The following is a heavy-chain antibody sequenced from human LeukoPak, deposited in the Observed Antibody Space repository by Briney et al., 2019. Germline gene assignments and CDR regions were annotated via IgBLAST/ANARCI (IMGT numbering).Heavy chain of an antibody. J-gene: IGHJ4*02. CDR3: ARALGYCSGGSCYSTGY. CDR1: GYTFTGYY. D-gene: IGHD2-15*01. V-gene: IGHV1-2*06. CDR2: INPNSGGT. Sequence: ASVKVSCKASGYTFTGYYTHWVRQAPGQGLEWMGRINPNSGGTNSAQKFQGRVTMTRDTSISTAYMELSSLISDDTAVYYCARALGYCSGGSCYSTGYWGQGTLVTVSS.